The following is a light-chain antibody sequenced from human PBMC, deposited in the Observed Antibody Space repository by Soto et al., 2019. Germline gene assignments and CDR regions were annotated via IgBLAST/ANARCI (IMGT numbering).Light chain of an antibody. J-gene: IGKJ3*01. CDR1: QVISNS. CDR3: KQLYSSPFT. V-gene: IGKV1-9*01. Sequence: IQLTQSPSSLSASVGDRVTITCRASQVISNSLAWYQQKPGKAPKLLISAAFTLQSGVPSRFSGSRSGTNSPLTPSALQPEDFATYYCKQLYSSPFTFGPGTRVDIE. CDR2: AAF.